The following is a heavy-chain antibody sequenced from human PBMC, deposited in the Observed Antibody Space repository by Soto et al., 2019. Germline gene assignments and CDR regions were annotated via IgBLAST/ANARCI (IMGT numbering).Heavy chain of an antibody. CDR1: GYTLTELS. J-gene: IGHJ4*02. D-gene: IGHD3-16*02. CDR3: ATEYPHYDYVWGSYRYTGVY. Sequence: ASVKVSCKVSGYTLTELSMHWVRQAPGKGLEWMGGFDPEDGETIYAQKFQGRVTMTEDTSTDTAYMELSSLRSEDTAVYYCATEYPHYDYVWGSYRYTGVYWGQGTLVTVSS. CDR2: FDPEDGET. V-gene: IGHV1-24*01.